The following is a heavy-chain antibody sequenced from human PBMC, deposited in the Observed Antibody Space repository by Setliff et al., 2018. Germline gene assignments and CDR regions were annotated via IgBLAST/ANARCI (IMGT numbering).Heavy chain of an antibody. CDR3: ARDSVTLGQLERRGGWHYYGMDV. J-gene: IGHJ6*02. V-gene: IGHV1-69*06. CDR2: ITPIFETA. Sequence: SVKVSCKASGGTFSGYAFSWVRQAPGEGLEWMGGITPIFETAHYAEKFQDRVTITADKSTSTVHMEVSSLTSEDTAVYFCARDSVTLGQLERRGGWHYYGMDVWGQGSWSPSP. CDR1: GGTFSGYA. D-gene: IGHD1-1*01.